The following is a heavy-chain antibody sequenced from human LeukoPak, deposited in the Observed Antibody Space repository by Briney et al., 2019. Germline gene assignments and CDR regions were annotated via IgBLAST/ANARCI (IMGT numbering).Heavy chain of an antibody. CDR2: IYYSGST. CDR1: GGSISSGGYY. Sequence: PSETLSLTCTVSGGSISSGGYYWSWIRQHPGKGLEWIGYIYYSGSTYYNPSPKSRVTISVDTSKNQFSLKLSSVTAADTAVYYCARDVDYYGMDVWGQGTTVTVSS. J-gene: IGHJ6*02. CDR3: ARDVDYYGMDV. V-gene: IGHV4-31*03.